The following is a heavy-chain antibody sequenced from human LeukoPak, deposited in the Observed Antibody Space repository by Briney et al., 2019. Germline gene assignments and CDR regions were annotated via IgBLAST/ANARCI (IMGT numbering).Heavy chain of an antibody. J-gene: IGHJ4*02. Sequence: SETPSLTCAVYGGSFSGYYWSWIRQPPGKGLEWIGEINHSGSTNYNPSLKSRVTISVDTSKNQFSLKLSSVTAADTAVYYCARGSTTVVTLFDYWGQGTLVTVSS. D-gene: IGHD4-23*01. CDR1: GGSFSGYY. CDR2: INHSGST. V-gene: IGHV4-34*01. CDR3: ARGSTTVVTLFDY.